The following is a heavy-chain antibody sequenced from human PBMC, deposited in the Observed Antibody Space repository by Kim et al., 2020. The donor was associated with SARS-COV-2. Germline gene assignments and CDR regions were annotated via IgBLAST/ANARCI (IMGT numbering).Heavy chain of an antibody. V-gene: IGHV3-11*05. CDR2: ISSSSSYT. CDR1: GFTFSDYY. J-gene: IGHJ5*02. Sequence: GGSLRLSCAASGFTFSDYYMSWIRQAPGKGLEWVSYISSSSSYTNYADSVKGRFTISRDNAKNSLYLQMNSLRAEDTAVYYCARDDPKDGYNYVNWFDPWGQGTLVTVSS. D-gene: IGHD5-12*01. CDR3: ARDDPKDGYNYVNWFDP.